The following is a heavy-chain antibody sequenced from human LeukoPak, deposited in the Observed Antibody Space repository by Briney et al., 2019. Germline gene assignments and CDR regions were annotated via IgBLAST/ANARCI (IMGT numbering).Heavy chain of an antibody. CDR2: ISGSGGST. V-gene: IGHV3-23*01. CDR3: ARATYQLLDAFDI. Sequence: GGSLRLSCAASGFTFSSYAMSWVRQAPGKGLEWVSAISGSGGSTYYADSVKGQFTISRDNSKNTLYLQMNSLRAEDTAVYYCARATYQLLDAFDIWGQGTMVTVSS. CDR1: GFTFSSYA. D-gene: IGHD2-2*01. J-gene: IGHJ3*02.